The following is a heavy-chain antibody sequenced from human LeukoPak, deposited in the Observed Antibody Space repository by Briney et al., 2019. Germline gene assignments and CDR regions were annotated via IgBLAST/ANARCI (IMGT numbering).Heavy chain of an antibody. CDR1: GYSFTRYW. CDR2: IYPGDSDT. D-gene: IGHD6-13*01. Sequence: GESLQISCQGSGYSFTRYWIGWVRQMPGKGLEWMGIIYPGDSDTKYSPSFQGQVTISADKSISTAYLQWSSLKASDTAMYYCARHSSSWDRYDNWGQGTLVTVSS. CDR3: ARHSSSWDRYDN. J-gene: IGHJ4*02. V-gene: IGHV5-51*01.